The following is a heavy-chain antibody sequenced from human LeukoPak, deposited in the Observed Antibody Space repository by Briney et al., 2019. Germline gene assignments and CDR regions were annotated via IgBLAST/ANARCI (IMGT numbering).Heavy chain of an antibody. J-gene: IGHJ5*02. Sequence: SETLSLTCTVSGGSISGYYWSWIRQPAGKGLEWIGRIYTSGSTNYDPSLKSRVTMSVDTSKNQFSLKLSSVTAADTAVYYCARDRAARPYNWFDPWGQGTLVTVSS. CDR3: ARDRAARPYNWFDP. V-gene: IGHV4-4*07. D-gene: IGHD6-6*01. CDR1: GGSISGYY. CDR2: IYTSGST.